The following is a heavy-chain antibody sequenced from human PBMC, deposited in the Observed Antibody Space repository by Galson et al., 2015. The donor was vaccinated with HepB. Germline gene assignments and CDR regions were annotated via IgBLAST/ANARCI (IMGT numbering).Heavy chain of an antibody. CDR1: GFTFSSYA. CDR2: ISGSGGST. Sequence: SLRLSCAASGFTFSSYAMSWVRQAPGKGLEWVSAISGSGGSTYYADSVKGRFTISRDNSKNTLYLQMNSLRAEDTAVYYCAKTIAPNPYSSSVDYWGQGTLVTVSS. J-gene: IGHJ4*02. D-gene: IGHD6-6*01. CDR3: AKTIAPNPYSSSVDY. V-gene: IGHV3-23*01.